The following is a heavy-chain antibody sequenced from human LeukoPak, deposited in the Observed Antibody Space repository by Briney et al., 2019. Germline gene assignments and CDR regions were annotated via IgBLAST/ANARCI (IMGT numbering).Heavy chain of an antibody. J-gene: IGHJ4*02. Sequence: GASLKVSCKASGYTFTNYYLHWLRQAPGQGLEWMGIINPGGGSTNYAQNFQGRVSMTTDMSTTTVYMELSHLRSEDTALYYCARDIAPRPGPEYYFDSWGQGTLVTVSS. V-gene: IGHV1-46*01. CDR1: GYTFTNYY. D-gene: IGHD6-6*01. CDR2: INPGGGST. CDR3: ARDIAPRPGPEYYFDS.